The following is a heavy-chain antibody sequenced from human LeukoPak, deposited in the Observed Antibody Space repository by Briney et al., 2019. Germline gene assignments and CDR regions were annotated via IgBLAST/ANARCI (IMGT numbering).Heavy chain of an antibody. CDR3: ARAYQNPWYYYGMDV. Sequence: PGGSLRLSCAASGFTFSSYSMNWVRQAPGKGLEWVSSISSSSSYIYYADSVKGRFTISRDNAKNSLYLQMNSLRAEDTAVYYCARAYQNPWYYYGMDVWGQGTTVTVSS. CDR1: GFTFSSYS. V-gene: IGHV3-21*01. CDR2: ISSSSSYI. D-gene: IGHD2-2*01. J-gene: IGHJ6*02.